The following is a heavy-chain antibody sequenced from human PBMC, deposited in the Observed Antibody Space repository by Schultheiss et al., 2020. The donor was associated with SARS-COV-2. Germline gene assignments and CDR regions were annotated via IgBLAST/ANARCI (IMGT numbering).Heavy chain of an antibody. CDR2: ISYDGSNK. CDR3: ARDMAVAGPTLPDY. V-gene: IGHV3-30*03. Sequence: GGSLRLSCAASGFTFSSYGMHWVRQAPGKGLEWVAVISYDGSNKYYADSVKGRFTISRDNSKNTLYLQMNSLRAEDTAVYYCARDMAVAGPTLPDYWGQGTLVTVSS. J-gene: IGHJ4*02. D-gene: IGHD6-19*01. CDR1: GFTFSSYG.